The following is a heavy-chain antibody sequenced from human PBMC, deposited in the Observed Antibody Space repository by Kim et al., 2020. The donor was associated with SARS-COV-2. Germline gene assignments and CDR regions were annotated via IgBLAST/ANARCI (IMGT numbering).Heavy chain of an antibody. Sequence: SETLSLTCTVSGGSISSSSYYWGWIRQPPGKGLEWIGSIYYSGSTYYNPSLKSRVTISVDTSKNQFSLKLSSVTAADTAVYYCARRGGVVVAATSWFDPWGQGTLVTVSS. V-gene: IGHV4-39*01. J-gene: IGHJ5*02. D-gene: IGHD2-15*01. CDR3: ARRGGVVVAATSWFDP. CDR2: IYYSGST. CDR1: GGSISSSSYY.